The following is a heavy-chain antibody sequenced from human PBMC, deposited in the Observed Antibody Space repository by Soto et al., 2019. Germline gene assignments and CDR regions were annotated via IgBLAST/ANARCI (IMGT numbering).Heavy chain of an antibody. J-gene: IGHJ4*02. D-gene: IGHD5-18*01. CDR2: ISYDGSNK. V-gene: IGHV3-30-3*01. CDR1: GFTFSSYA. Sequence: QVQLVESGGGVVQPGRSLRLSCAASGFTFSSYAMHWVRQAPGKGLEWVAVISYDGSNKYYADSVKGRFTISRDNSKNTLDLQMNSLRAEDTAVYYCARELTAMVFYWGQGTLVTVSS. CDR3: ARELTAMVFY.